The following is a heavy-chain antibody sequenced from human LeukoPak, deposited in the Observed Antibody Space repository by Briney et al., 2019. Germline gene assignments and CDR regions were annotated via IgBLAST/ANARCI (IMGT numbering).Heavy chain of an antibody. Sequence: TLSLTCTVSSGSISSGDHYWNWIRQHPEKGLEWIGNIYYSGSTYYNPSLKSRVTISVDTSKNQFSLKLSSVSAADTAVYYCARSLGYCSSTTCHPEWFDPWGQGTLVTVSS. V-gene: IGHV4-31*03. CDR3: ARSLGYCSSTTCHPEWFDP. CDR1: SGSISSGDHY. D-gene: IGHD2-2*01. J-gene: IGHJ5*02. CDR2: IYYSGST.